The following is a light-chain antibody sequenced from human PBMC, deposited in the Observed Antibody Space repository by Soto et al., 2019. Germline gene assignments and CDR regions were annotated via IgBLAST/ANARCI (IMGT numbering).Light chain of an antibody. J-gene: IGKJ3*01. Sequence: EILLTQSPGTLSLSPGDRATLSCRASQSVSSNYLAWYQQKPGQPPRLLIYAASSRATGIPDRFSGSGSGTDFTLTISRLEPEDFAVYYCQQYGSSPFTFGPGTKVDIK. CDR3: QQYGSSPFT. CDR2: AAS. V-gene: IGKV3-20*01. CDR1: QSVSSNY.